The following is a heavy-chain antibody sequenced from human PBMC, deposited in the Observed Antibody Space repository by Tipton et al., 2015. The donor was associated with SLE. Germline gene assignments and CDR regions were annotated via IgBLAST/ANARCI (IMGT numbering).Heavy chain of an antibody. Sequence: VQLVQSGAEVKQPGESLKISCKGSGYSFTSYWIGWVRRMPGKGLEWMGIIYPGDSDTRYSPSFQGQVTISADNSSRTANLQWSSLKASDTAMYYCARPSGSSFLGGSDYWGQGTLVTVSS. D-gene: IGHD6-13*01. CDR1: GYSFTSYW. J-gene: IGHJ4*02. CDR2: IYPGDSDT. CDR3: ARPSGSSFLGGSDY. V-gene: IGHV5-51*03.